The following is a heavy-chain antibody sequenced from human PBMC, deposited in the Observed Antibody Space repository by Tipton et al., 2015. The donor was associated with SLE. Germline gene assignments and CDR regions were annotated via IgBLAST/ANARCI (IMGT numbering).Heavy chain of an antibody. CDR2: FAHSGTT. CDR1: GYSITRSYY. D-gene: IGHD1-26*01. V-gene: IGHV4-38-2*01. J-gene: IGHJ4*02. Sequence: TLSLTCAVSGYSITRSYYWGWIRQPPGKGLEWIGSFAHSGTTFYNPSLNSRVSISSDTSKNEFSLRLSSVTDADTAVYYCARGSQWEPRRGYYFDYWGQGKLITVSS. CDR3: ARGSQWEPRRGYYFDY.